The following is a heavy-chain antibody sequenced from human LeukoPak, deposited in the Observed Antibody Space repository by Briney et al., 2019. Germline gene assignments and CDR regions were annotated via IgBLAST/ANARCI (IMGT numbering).Heavy chain of an antibody. Sequence: SLKVSCKGSGYTFIGYYIHWVRQAPGQGPEWMGWINPNTGGTNYAQNFQGRVTMTRDTSIRTAYMELRRLRSDDTAVYYCARGLYCSSASCYIGLGYYYYYMDVWGKGTTVTVS. J-gene: IGHJ6*03. V-gene: IGHV1-2*02. D-gene: IGHD2-2*02. CDR3: ARGLYCSSASCYIGLGYYYYYMDV. CDR2: INPNTGGT. CDR1: GYTFIGYY.